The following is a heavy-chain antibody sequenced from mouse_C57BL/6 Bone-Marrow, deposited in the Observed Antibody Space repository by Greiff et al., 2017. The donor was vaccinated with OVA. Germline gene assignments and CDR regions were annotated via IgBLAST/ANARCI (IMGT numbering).Heavy chain of an antibody. D-gene: IGHD2-1*01. J-gene: IGHJ2*01. CDR2: IYPRSGNT. CDR3: ADLLPIRYFDY. CDR1: GYTFTSYG. Sequence: VQLQQSGAELARPGASVKLSCKASGYTFTSYGISWVKQRTGQGLEWIGEIYPRSGNTYYNEKFKGKATLTVDKSSSTAYMELRSLTSEDSAVYFCADLLPIRYFDYWGRGTTLTVSS. V-gene: IGHV1-81*01.